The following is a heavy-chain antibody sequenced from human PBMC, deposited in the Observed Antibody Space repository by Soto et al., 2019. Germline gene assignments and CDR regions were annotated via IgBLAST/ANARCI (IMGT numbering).Heavy chain of an antibody. J-gene: IGHJ6*02. D-gene: IGHD6-19*01. CDR1: GGSISSPGYY. CDR3: ARGRGYSSGWYLDV. CDR2: IYYSGGT. Sequence: SETLSLTCAVSGGSISSPGYYWTWIRQHPGKGLEWIGYIYYSGGTSYNPSLNSRLAISVDTSKNHFSLKLSSVTAADTAVYYCARGRGYSSGWYLDVWGQGTPVTVS. V-gene: IGHV4-31*11.